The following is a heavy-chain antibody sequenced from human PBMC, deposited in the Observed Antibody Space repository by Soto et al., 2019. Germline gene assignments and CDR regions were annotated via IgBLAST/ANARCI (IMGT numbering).Heavy chain of an antibody. CDR1: GFTFSSYA. D-gene: IGHD2-2*01. V-gene: IGHV3-23*01. J-gene: IGHJ4*02. CDR2: ISGSGGST. Sequence: EVQLLESGGGLVQPGGSLRLSCAASGFTFSSYAMSWVRQAPGKGLEWVSAISGSGGSTYYADSVKGRFTISRDNSKSTLYLQMNSLRAEDTAVYYCAKGGRCSSTSCQYFDYWGQGTLVTVSS. CDR3: AKGGRCSSTSCQYFDY.